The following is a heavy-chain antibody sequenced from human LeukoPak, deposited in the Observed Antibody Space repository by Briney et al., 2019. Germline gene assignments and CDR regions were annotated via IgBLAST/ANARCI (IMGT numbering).Heavy chain of an antibody. CDR3: ARVSARGSY. Sequence: SETLSLTCAVCGGSISCGGYSWRWIRQPPGKRLEWIVYIYHSGSTYYNPSLRSRVTISVDRSKIQFALKLSSVTAADTAVYYCARVSARGSYWGQGTLVTVSS. CDR1: GGSISCGGYS. J-gene: IGHJ4*02. V-gene: IGHV4-30-2*01. D-gene: IGHD6-6*01. CDR2: IYHSGST.